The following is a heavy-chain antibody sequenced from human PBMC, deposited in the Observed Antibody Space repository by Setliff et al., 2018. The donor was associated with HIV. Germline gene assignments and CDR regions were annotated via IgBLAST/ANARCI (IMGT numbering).Heavy chain of an antibody. D-gene: IGHD3-16*01. CDR2: VNPEDGET. CDR3: ARSGGGWYNWFDL. CDR1: GYFFSEFY. Sequence: ASVKVSCKTSGYFFSEFYIHWVQQAPGKGLEWMGRVNPEDGETIYAEKFQGRVTITADTSTDTAYMELSSLRFDDTAVYYCARSGGGWYNWFDLWGQGTPVTVSS. V-gene: IGHV1-69-2*01. J-gene: IGHJ5*02.